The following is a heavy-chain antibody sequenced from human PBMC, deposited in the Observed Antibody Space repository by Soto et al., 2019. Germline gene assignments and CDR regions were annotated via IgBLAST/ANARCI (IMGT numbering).Heavy chain of an antibody. V-gene: IGHV3-23*01. J-gene: IGHJ4*02. CDR2: ISGSGGST. Sequence: QPGGFLRLSCAASGFTFSSYAMSWVRQAPGKGLEWVSAISGSGGSTYYADSVKGRFTISRDNSKNTLYLQMNSLRAEDTAVYYCAKVIGRQYDFWSGPFDYWGQGTLVTVSS. CDR1: GFTFSSYA. D-gene: IGHD3-3*01. CDR3: AKVIGRQYDFWSGPFDY.